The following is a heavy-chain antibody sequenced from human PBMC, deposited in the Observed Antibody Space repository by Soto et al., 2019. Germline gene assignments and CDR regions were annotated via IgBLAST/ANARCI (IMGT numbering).Heavy chain of an antibody. Sequence: DVQLVESGGGLVQPGGSLRLSCAASGFTFSSYSMNWVRQAPGKGLEWVSYISGRSTTIYYADSVKGRFTISRDNARNSLNLQMNSLRDEDTAVYYCAIDLPIEGGGFDPWGQGTLVTVSS. CDR1: GFTFSSYS. CDR2: ISGRSTTI. V-gene: IGHV3-48*02. CDR3: AIDLPIEGGGFDP. J-gene: IGHJ5*02.